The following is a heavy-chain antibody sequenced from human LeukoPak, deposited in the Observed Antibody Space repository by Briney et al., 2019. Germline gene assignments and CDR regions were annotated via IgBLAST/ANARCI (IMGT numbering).Heavy chain of an antibody. CDR1: GGTISSGDYY. V-gene: IGHV4-30-4*01. J-gene: IGHJ5*02. D-gene: IGHD2-2*02. Sequence: SQTLSLTCTVTGGTISSGDYYWSWIRQPPGKGLEWIGYIYYSGSTYYNPSLKSRVTISVDTSKNQFSLKLSSLTAADTAVYYCARDRGLDYCSSTSCYTNGATFDPWGQGTLVTVSS. CDR2: IYYSGST. CDR3: ARDRGLDYCSSTSCYTNGATFDP.